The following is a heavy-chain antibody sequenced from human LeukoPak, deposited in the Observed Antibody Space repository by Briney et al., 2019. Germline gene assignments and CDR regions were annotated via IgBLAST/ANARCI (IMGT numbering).Heavy chain of an antibody. CDR3: ARDRGYSTFDY. Sequence: GGSLRLSCAASAFTFSNYWLSWVRQAPGKGLEWVANIKEDGSEINYVDSVKGRFTISRDNAKNSLYLQMNSLRVDDTAVYYCARDRGYSTFDYWGQGTLVTVSS. CDR2: IKEDGSEI. J-gene: IGHJ4*02. D-gene: IGHD4-23*01. V-gene: IGHV3-7*01. CDR1: AFTFSNYW.